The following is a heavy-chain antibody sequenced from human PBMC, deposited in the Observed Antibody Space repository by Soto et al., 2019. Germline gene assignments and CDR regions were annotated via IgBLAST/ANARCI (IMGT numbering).Heavy chain of an antibody. D-gene: IGHD5-12*01. CDR2: IHNNGAS. CDR3: ARQPPATAAFDI. J-gene: IGHJ3*02. Sequence: QVQLQESGPGLVKPSETLSLTCTVSGGSISYSYWSWIRQSPGEGLEWIGYIHNNGASNYNPSLKSRVTMSLHTSKNQVSLNLTSVTAADTAVYYCARQPPATAAFDIWGQGTMVTVSS. CDR1: GGSISYSY. V-gene: IGHV4-59*08.